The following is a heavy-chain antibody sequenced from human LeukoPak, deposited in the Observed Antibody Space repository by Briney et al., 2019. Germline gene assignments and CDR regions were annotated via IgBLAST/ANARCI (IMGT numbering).Heavy chain of an antibody. CDR1: GGSISSYY. V-gene: IGHV4-59*08. CDR2: IYYSGST. Sequence: SETLSLACTVSGGSISSYYWSWIRQPPGKGLEWIGYIYYSGSTNYNPSLKSRVTISVDTSKNQFSLKLSSVTAADTAVYYCARRQCSGGSCYSDYWGQGTLVTVSS. J-gene: IGHJ4*02. CDR3: ARRQCSGGSCYSDY. D-gene: IGHD2-15*01.